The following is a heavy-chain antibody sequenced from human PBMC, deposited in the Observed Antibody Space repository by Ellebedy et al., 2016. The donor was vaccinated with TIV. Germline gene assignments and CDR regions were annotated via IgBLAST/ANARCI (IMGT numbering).Heavy chain of an antibody. D-gene: IGHD3-9*01. CDR2: ISNSGGTI. J-gene: IGHJ6*02. V-gene: IGHV3-11*04. CDR3: ARDDDDILTGRNAMDV. Sequence: GESLKIPCAASAFPSSDFYMSWIRQAPGKGLEWVSYISNSGGTIYYADSVRGRFTVSRDNAKQTLYLHMDSLRAEDTAVYYCARDDDDILTGRNAMDVWGQGTTVTVSS. CDR1: AFPSSDFY.